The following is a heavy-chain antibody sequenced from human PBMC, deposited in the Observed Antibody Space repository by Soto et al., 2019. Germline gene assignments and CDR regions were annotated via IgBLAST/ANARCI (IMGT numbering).Heavy chain of an antibody. V-gene: IGHV1-2*02. J-gene: IGHJ4*02. CDR3: ATRYSYVHF. CDR1: GYAFTGYY. CDR2: INPNSGDT. D-gene: IGHD5-18*01. Sequence: GASVKVSCKSSGYAFTGYYIHWVRQAPGQGLEWMGWINPNSGDTNYAQKFQGRVTMTRDTSFSTACMELSSLRSDDTAVYYCATRYSYVHFWGQGTLVTSPQ.